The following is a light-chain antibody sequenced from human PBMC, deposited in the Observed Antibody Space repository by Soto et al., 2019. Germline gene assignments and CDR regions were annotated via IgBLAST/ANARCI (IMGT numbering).Light chain of an antibody. CDR1: QGVTTN. V-gene: IGKV3-15*01. Sequence: EIVLTQSPATLSLSPGARATLFCRAGQGVTTNFAWYQQKSGQSPRLLIYDVSIRATGVPARFSGTGSETEFTLTISSLQSEDFGLYYCHQYNNFWTFGQGTKVDIK. CDR2: DVS. CDR3: HQYNNFWT. J-gene: IGKJ1*01.